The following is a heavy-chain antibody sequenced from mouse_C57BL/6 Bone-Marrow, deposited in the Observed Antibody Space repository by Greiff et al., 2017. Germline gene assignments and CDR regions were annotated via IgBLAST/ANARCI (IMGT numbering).Heavy chain of an antibody. J-gene: IGHJ3*01. CDR2: INPSSGYT. CDR3: AGRKGDKYGNYPFAR. CDR1: GYTFTSYW. V-gene: IGHV1-7*01. Sequence: QVQLQQSGAELAKPGASVKLSCKASGYTFTSYWMHWVKQRPGQGLEWIGYINPSSGYTKYNQKFKDKATLTVDKSSSTAYMQLSSLTYEDSAVYYCAGRKGDKYGNYPFARRGQGTLVTVSA. D-gene: IGHD2-10*02.